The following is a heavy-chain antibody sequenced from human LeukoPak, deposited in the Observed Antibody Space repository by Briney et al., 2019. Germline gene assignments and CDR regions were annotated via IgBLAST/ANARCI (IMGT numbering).Heavy chain of an antibody. CDR3: AKGSRSSGLSWVDY. CDR1: GFTFSSYA. Sequence: GGSLRLSCTASGFTFSSYAMSWVRHAPGKGLEWVSAISGSGGSTYYADSVKGGFTISRDNSKNTLYLQMNSLRAEGTAVYYCAKGSRSSGLSWVDYWGQGTLVTVSS. J-gene: IGHJ4*02. D-gene: IGHD3-22*01. CDR2: ISGSGGST. V-gene: IGHV3-23*01.